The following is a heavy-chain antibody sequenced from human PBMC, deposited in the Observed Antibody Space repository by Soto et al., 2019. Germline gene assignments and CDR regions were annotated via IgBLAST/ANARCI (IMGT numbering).Heavy chain of an antibody. D-gene: IGHD1-26*01. CDR1: GGSVSSGSYY. CDR2: IYYSGST. J-gene: IGHJ4*02. Sequence: PSETLSLTCTVSGGSVSSGSYYWSWIRQPPGKGLEWIGYIYYSGSTNYNPSLKSRVTISVDTSKNQFSLKLSSVTAADTAVYYCARVVVGILGARTTRHFDYWGQGTLVTVSP. CDR3: ARVVVGILGARTTRHFDY. V-gene: IGHV4-61*01.